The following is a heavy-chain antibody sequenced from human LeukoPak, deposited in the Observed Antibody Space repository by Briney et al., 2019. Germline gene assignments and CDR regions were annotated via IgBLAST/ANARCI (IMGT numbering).Heavy chain of an antibody. D-gene: IGHD4-23*01. V-gene: IGHV1-69*13. CDR3: ARDRGYGGHSGAYVV. CDR1: GGTFSSYA. Sequence: SVKVSCKASGGTFSSYAISWVRQAPGHGLEWMGGIIPIFATTNYAQKFQDRVTIIADESTTTAYMELSSLRSEDTAVYYCARDRGYGGHSGAYVVWGQGTMVTVSS. CDR2: IIPIFATT. J-gene: IGHJ3*01.